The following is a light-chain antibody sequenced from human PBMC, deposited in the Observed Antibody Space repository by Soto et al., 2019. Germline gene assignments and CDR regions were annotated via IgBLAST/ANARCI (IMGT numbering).Light chain of an antibody. V-gene: IGLV1-44*01. J-gene: IGLJ1*01. CDR1: SSNIGSNT. Sequence: QSVLTQPPSASGTPGQRVTISCSGSSSNIGSNTVNWYQQLPGKAPKLLIYNNNQRPSGVPVRFSVSKSGTSATLAISGLQSEDEADYYCAAWDDSLNGLVFGTGTKLTVL. CDR3: AAWDDSLNGLV. CDR2: NNN.